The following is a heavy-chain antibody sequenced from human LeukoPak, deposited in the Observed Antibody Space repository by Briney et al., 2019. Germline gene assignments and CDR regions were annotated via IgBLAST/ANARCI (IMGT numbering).Heavy chain of an antibody. D-gene: IGHD3-3*01. J-gene: IGHJ4*02. CDR3: ARVPLTIFGVVGDY. CDR1: GFTFSSYS. CDR2: ISSSSSYI. Sequence: GGSLRLSCAASGFTFSSYSMNWVRQAPGKGLEWVSSISSSSSYIYYADSVKGRFTISRDNAKNSLYLQMDSLRAEDTAVYYCARVPLTIFGVVGDYWGQGTLVTVSS. V-gene: IGHV3-21*01.